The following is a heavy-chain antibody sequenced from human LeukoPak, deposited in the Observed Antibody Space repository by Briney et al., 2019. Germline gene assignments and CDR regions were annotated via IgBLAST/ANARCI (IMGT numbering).Heavy chain of an antibody. D-gene: IGHD1-26*01. Sequence: GGSLRLSCAASGFTFSDYYMSWIRQAPGKGLEWVSYISGSGAATYYADSVKGRFTISRDNPKDSLYLQLNSLRAEDTALYYCARVCGSYSADYWGQGTLVTVSS. CDR1: GFTFSDYY. CDR2: ISGSGAAT. J-gene: IGHJ4*02. V-gene: IGHV3-11*01. CDR3: ARVCGSYSADY.